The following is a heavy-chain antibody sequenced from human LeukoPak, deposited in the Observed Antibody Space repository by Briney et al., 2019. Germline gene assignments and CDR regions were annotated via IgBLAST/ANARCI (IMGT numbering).Heavy chain of an antibody. V-gene: IGHV4-59*01. CDR3: ARSDYYDSSGYFDY. J-gene: IGHJ4*02. CDR1: GGSISSYY. Sequence: SETLSLTCTVSGGSISSYYWSWIRQPPGKGLEWIGYIYYSGSTNYSPSLKSRVTISVDTSKNQFSLKLSSVTAADTAVYYCARSDYYDSSGYFDYWGQGTLVTVSS. D-gene: IGHD3-22*01. CDR2: IYYSGST.